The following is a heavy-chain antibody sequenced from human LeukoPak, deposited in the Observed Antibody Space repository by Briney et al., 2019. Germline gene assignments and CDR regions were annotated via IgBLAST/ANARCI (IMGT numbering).Heavy chain of an antibody. CDR2: ISYDGSNK. Sequence: GGSLRLSCAASGFTVSSNYMSWVRQAPGKGLEWVAVISYDGSNKYYADSVKGRFTISRDNSKNTLYLQMNSLRAEDTAVYYCARDVTMIVVVIKDWGQGTLVTVSS. V-gene: IGHV3-30*03. CDR1: GFTVSSNY. D-gene: IGHD3-22*01. J-gene: IGHJ1*01. CDR3: ARDVTMIVVVIKD.